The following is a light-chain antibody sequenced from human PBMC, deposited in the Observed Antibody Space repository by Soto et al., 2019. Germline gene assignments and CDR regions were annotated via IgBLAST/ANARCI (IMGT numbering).Light chain of an antibody. CDR1: QSISSTY. CDR2: GAS. J-gene: IGKJ2*01. CDR3: QQYGSSRPGYT. Sequence: EIVLTRSPGTLSLSPGERATLSCRASQSISSTYLAWYQQKPGQAPRLLIYGASSRATGIPDRFSGSGSGTDFTLTISRLEPEDFAVYYCQQYGSSRPGYTLGQGTKLEIK. V-gene: IGKV3-20*01.